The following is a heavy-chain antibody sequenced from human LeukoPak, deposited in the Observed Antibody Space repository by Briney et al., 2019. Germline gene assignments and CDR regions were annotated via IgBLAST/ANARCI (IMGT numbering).Heavy chain of an antibody. CDR3: ARGGDIVGTSRSAFDI. CDR2: IYSSGST. V-gene: IGHV3-53*01. J-gene: IGHJ3*02. D-gene: IGHD1-26*01. CDR1: GFTVSNNY. Sequence: GGSLRLSCAASGFTVSNNYMSWVRQPPGKGLEWVSLIYSSGSTDYADSVKGRFTISRDNSKNTLYLQMNSLRDEDTAVYYCARGGDIVGTSRSAFDIWSQGTMVTVSS.